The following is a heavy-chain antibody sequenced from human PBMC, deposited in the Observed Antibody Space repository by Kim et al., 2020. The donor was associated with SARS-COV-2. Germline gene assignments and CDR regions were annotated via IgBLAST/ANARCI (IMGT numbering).Heavy chain of an antibody. Sequence: SETLSLTCAVYGGSLSSYHCSWIRQPPGKGLEWIGEINHSGSTNYNPSLKSRVTLSVDTSKNQFSLKLSSVTAADTALYFCATDNSGYYYGLDVWGQGTTVTVSS. CDR3: ATDNSGYYYGLDV. V-gene: IGHV4-34*01. D-gene: IGHD6-19*01. CDR2: INHSGST. J-gene: IGHJ6*02. CDR1: GGSLSSYH.